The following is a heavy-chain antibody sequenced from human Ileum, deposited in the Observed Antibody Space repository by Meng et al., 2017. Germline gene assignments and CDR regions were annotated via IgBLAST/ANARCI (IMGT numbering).Heavy chain of an antibody. V-gene: IGHV3-21*01. J-gene: IGHJ4*02. CDR2: ISSSSS. CDR3: ARGRVVVSAAPLDS. Sequence: EVQLVESGGGLVKPGGSLRLSCVASGFGFSSNSMNWVRQAPGKGLEWVASISSSSSYADSVKGRFTISRDNAKNSLYLQMNSLRVEDMAVYYCARGRVVVSAAPLDSWGQGTLVTVSS. D-gene: IGHD2-15*01. CDR1: GFGFSSNS.